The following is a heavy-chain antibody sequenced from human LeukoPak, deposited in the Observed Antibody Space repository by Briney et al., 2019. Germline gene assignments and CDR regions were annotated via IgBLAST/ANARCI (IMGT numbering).Heavy chain of an antibody. CDR2: ISGSGGST. CDR3: AKSRGVLFYFAY. J-gene: IGHJ4*02. CDR1: GFTFSSYA. V-gene: IGHV3-23*01. Sequence: GGSLRLSCAASGFTFSSYAMRWVRQAPGKGLEWVSAISGSGGSTYYADSVKGRFTISRDNSKNTLYLQMNSLRAEDTAVYYCAKSRGVLFYFAYWGQGTLVTVSS. D-gene: IGHD3-10*01.